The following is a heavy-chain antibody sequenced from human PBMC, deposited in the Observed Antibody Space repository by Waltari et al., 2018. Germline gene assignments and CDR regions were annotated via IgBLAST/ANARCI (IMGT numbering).Heavy chain of an antibody. D-gene: IGHD2-21*01. Sequence: EVQLVESGGVVVQPGGSLRLSCAASGFTFDDYTMHWVRQAPGKGLEWVSLISWDGGSTYYADSVKGRFTISRDNSKNSLYLQMNSLRAEDTAVYYCARASSAYCGGDCYSDYWGQGTLVTVSS. CDR2: ISWDGGST. CDR1: GFTFDDYT. CDR3: ARASSAYCGGDCYSDY. V-gene: IGHV3-43*01. J-gene: IGHJ4*02.